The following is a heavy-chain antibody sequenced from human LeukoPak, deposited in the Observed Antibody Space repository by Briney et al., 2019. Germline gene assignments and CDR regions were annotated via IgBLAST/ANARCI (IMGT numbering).Heavy chain of an antibody. CDR1: GFTFSSYG. V-gene: IGHV3-30*18. J-gene: IGHJ4*02. Sequence: GGSLRLSCAASGFTFSSYGMHWVRQAPGKGLEWVAVISYDGSNKYYADSVKGRFTISRDNSKNTLYLQMNSLRAEDTAVYYCVKLIAFDSSGYYGTRSFDYWGQGTLVTVSS. CDR3: VKLIAFDSSGYYGTRSFDY. CDR2: ISYDGSNK. D-gene: IGHD3-22*01.